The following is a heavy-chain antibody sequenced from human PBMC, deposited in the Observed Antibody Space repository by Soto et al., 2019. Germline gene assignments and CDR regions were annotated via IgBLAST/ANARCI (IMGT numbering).Heavy chain of an antibody. CDR3: GRGGDGVDV. CDR2: IIPISGPG. D-gene: IGHD3-10*01. CDR1: GGSFSRSP. J-gene: IGHJ6*02. Sequence: VQFVQSETEVKKPGSSVKVSCTASGGSFSRSPLSWVRQAPGQGLEWMGGIIPISGPGHYAQKFKGRLMIIADESTSTVHMELSSLTSEDTAVYYCGRGGDGVDVWGQGTTVSVSS. V-gene: IGHV1-69*01.